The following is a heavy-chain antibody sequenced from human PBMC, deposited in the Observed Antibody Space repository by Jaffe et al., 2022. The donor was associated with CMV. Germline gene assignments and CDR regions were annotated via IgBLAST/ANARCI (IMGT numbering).Heavy chain of an antibody. Sequence: EVQLVESGGGLVKPGGSLRLSCAASGFTFSSYSMNWVRQAPGKGLEWVSSISSSSSYIYYADSVKGRFTISRDNAKNSLYLQMNSLRAEDTAVYYCARPGRDGYNYEYWGQGTLVTVSS. CDR2: ISSSSSYI. V-gene: IGHV3-21*01. CDR1: GFTFSSYS. CDR3: ARPGRDGYNYEY. D-gene: IGHD5-12*01. J-gene: IGHJ4*02.